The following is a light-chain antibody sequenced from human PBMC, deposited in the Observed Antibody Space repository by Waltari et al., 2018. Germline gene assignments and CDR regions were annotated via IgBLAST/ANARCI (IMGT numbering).Light chain of an antibody. V-gene: IGLV3-27*01. CDR1: VLAKKY. Sequence: SYELTQPSSVSVSPGQTARITRSGDVLAKKYARVSQQKPGQAPVVVIYKDLERPSGLPERFSGSSSGTTVTLTISGAQVEDEGDYYCYSATDNYRVFGGGTKLTVL. CDR3: YSATDNYRV. J-gene: IGLJ3*02. CDR2: KDL.